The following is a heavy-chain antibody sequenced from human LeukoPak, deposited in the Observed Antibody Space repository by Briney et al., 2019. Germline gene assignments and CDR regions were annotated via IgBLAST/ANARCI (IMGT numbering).Heavy chain of an antibody. J-gene: IGHJ4*02. D-gene: IGHD3-22*01. CDR1: EFTFTNFV. CDR3: AKQYHYESRLDY. CDR2: IRCDGTNN. V-gene: IGHV3-30*02. Sequence: LILSYASGEFTFTNFVMQWGRQAPRKGLELVTFIRCDGTNNYYADSVELLFTISRDISKNTLYLWMPCQITEDPRTFYSAKQYHYESRLDYWGRGTQVTVCS.